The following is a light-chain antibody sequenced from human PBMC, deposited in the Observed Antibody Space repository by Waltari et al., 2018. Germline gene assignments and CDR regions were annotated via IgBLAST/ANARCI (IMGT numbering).Light chain of an antibody. V-gene: IGLV2-14*01. J-gene: IGLJ1*01. CDR3: SSYTSGSIVV. CDR2: EVS. Sequence: QSALTQPASVSGSPGQSITISCTGTSSDVGGYDLVSWYQQHPGKAPKLIIYEVSNRASGFSQRFFGSKSGRTASLTISGLHAEYESDYYCSSYTSGSIVVFGTGTKVTVL. CDR1: SSDVGGYDL.